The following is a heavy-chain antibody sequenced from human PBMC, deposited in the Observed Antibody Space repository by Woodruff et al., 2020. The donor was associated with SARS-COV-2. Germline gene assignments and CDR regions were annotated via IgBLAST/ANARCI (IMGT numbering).Heavy chain of an antibody. CDR3: AHKKLMVYAYDY. V-gene: IGHV2-5*01. Sequence: ASLKSRLTITKDTSKNQVVLTMTNMDPVDTATYYCAHKKLMVYAYDYWGQGTLVTVSS. D-gene: IGHD2-8*01. J-gene: IGHJ4*02.